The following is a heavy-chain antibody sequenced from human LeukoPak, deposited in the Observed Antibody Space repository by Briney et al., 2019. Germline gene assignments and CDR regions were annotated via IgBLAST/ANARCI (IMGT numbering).Heavy chain of an antibody. Sequence: ASVKVSCKASGYTFTSYGISWVRQAPGQGLEWMGWISAYNGNTNYAQKRQGRVTMTTDTSTSTAYMELRSLRSDDTAVYSCAREGYTTVTPDYWGQGTLVTVSS. V-gene: IGHV1-18*01. J-gene: IGHJ4*02. CDR1: GYTFTSYG. D-gene: IGHD4-17*01. CDR3: AREGYTTVTPDY. CDR2: ISAYNGNT.